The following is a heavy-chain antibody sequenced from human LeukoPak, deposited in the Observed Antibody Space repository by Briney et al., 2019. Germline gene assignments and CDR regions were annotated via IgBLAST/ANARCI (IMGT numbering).Heavy chain of an antibody. D-gene: IGHD3-9*01. CDR2: IGQTGTNT. V-gene: IGHV3-23*01. Sequence: GGSLRLSCAASGFSFSNYAMSWVRQAPGKGLEWVSTIGQTGTNTYYADSVKGRFTISRDNSKNTLYLQMNSLRAEDTAVYYCAKGLTYYYYNMDVWGQGTTVTVSS. J-gene: IGHJ6*02. CDR1: GFSFSNYA. CDR3: AKGLTYYYYNMDV.